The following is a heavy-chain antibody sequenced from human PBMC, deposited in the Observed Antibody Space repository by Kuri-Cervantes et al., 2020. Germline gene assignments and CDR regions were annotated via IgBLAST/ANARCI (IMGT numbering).Heavy chain of an antibody. V-gene: IGHV4-39*07. D-gene: IGHD2-21*01. CDR3: ATRPRYCGKGNWFDP. CDR1: GGSLSSSSYY. Sequence: SETLSLTCSVSGGSLSSSSYYWGWIRQPPGKGLEWIGTISYTGSIYYNASLNSRVTISVDTSKNQFSLKLSSVTAADTAVYYCATRPRYCGKGNWFDPWGQGTLVTVSS. J-gene: IGHJ5*02. CDR2: ISYTGSI.